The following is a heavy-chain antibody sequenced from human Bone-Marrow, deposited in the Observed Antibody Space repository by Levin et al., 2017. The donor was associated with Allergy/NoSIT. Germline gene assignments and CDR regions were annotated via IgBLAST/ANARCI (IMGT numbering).Heavy chain of an antibody. CDR2: IKGDGSGR. Sequence: AASVKVSCAASGFSFSTYYMDWVRQAPGKGLEWVANIKGDGSGRNYVDSVKGRFTISRDNAKNSLYLQMNSLRAEDTAVYYCVKENWYFDFWGQGTLVTVSS. J-gene: IGHJ4*02. CDR1: GFSFSTYY. CDR3: VKENWYFDF. V-gene: IGHV3-7*01. D-gene: IGHD1-1*01.